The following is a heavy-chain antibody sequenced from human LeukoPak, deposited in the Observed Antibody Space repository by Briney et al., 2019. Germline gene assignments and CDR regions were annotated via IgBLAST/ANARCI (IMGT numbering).Heavy chain of an antibody. CDR3: ARRGIVVRGFLIGLHKQAYYFDY. V-gene: IGHV3-23*01. Sequence: PGRSLRLSCAASGFTLSNYDMIWVRQAPGRGLEWVSGIRESGGGTYHTDSVKGRFTVSRDNSKNTVYLQMNSLRGEDTAVYYCARRGIVVRGFLIGLHKQAYYFDYWGQGALVTVSS. J-gene: IGHJ4*02. D-gene: IGHD3-10*01. CDR1: GFTLSNYD. CDR2: IRESGGGT.